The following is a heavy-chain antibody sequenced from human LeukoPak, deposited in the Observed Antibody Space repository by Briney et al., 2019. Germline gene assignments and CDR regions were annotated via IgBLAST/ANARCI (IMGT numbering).Heavy chain of an antibody. D-gene: IGHD3-3*01. CDR2: IYYSGST. V-gene: IGHV4-59*01. CDR1: GGSISSYY. J-gene: IGHJ5*02. CDR3: ARTEYYDFGLTFDP. Sequence: PSETLSLTCTISGGSISSYYWSWIRQPPGKGLEWIGYIYYSGSTNYNPSLKSRVTISVDTSKNQFSLKLSSVTAADTAVYYCARTEYYDFGLTFDPWGQGTLVTVSS.